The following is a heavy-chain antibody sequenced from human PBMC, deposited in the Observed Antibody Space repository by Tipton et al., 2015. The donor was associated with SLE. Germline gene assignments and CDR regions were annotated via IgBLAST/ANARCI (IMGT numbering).Heavy chain of an antibody. CDR3: ARRRSEAAGVPLEPEYFPH. CDR2: IYYSGRT. J-gene: IGHJ1*01. D-gene: IGHD6-13*01. Sequence: TLSLTCTVSGGSISSHYWSWIRQPPGQGLEWIGYIYYSGRTNYNPAPKSRVTISVDTSKNQFSLKLSSVTAADTAVYYCARRRSEAAGVPLEPEYFPHWGQGTLVSVSS. CDR1: GGSISSHY. V-gene: IGHV4-59*11.